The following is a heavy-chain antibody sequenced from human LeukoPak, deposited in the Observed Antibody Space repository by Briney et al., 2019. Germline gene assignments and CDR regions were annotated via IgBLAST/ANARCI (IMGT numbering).Heavy chain of an antibody. CDR1: GDSVSSNSAA. D-gene: IGHD2/OR15-2a*01. CDR3: ARWVRDFRLFDC. V-gene: IGHV6-1*01. J-gene: IGHJ4*02. CDR2: TYYRSRWFT. Sequence: SQTLSLTCAISGDSVSSNSAAWNWIRQSPSRGLEWLGRTYYRSRWFTDYAVSVKSRITINPDTSKNQFSLQLNSVTSEDTAVYFCARWVRDFRLFDCWGQGTLVTVSS.